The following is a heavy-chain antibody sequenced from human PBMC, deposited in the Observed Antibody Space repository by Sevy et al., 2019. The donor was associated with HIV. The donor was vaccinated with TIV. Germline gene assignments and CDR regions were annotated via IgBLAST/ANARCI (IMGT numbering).Heavy chain of an antibody. D-gene: IGHD6-13*01. CDR3: ARESIGAVGDFDY. CDR2: IYYSGST. CDR1: GGSISNYF. J-gene: IGHJ4*02. Sequence: SETLSLTCTVSGGSISNYFWSWIRQPPGKGLEWIGYIYYSGSTNYNPSLKSRVTILVETSKNQFSLKLSSVTTADTAVYYCARESIGAVGDFDYWGQGTLVTVSS. V-gene: IGHV4-59*01.